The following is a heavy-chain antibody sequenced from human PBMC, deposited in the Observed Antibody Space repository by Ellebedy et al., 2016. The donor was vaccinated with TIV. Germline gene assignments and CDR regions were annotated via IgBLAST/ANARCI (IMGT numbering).Heavy chain of an antibody. CDR2: ISTTGSYI. D-gene: IGHD6-13*01. Sequence: GESLKISCAASGFTFSLYGMHWVRQAPGKGLEWVSSISTTGSYIYYADSVKGRFTISRDNAENSLYLQMNSLRAEDTAVYYCARDRIAAAGTVYYFGMDVWGQGTTVTVSS. CDR3: ARDRIAAAGTVYYFGMDV. J-gene: IGHJ6*02. CDR1: GFTFSLYG. V-gene: IGHV3-21*01.